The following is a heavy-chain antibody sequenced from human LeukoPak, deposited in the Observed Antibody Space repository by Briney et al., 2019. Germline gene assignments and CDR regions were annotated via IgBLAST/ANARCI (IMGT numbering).Heavy chain of an antibody. CDR3: ARGAPFDFWSGSHYYYGMDV. Sequence: SETLSLTCTVSGGSISSYYWSWIRQPPGKGLEWIGYIYYSGSTNYNPSLKSRVTISVDTSKNQFSLKLSSVTAADTAVYHCARGAPFDFWSGSHYYYGMDVWGQGTTVTVSS. CDR1: GGSISSYY. D-gene: IGHD3-3*01. CDR2: IYYSGST. J-gene: IGHJ6*02. V-gene: IGHV4-59*01.